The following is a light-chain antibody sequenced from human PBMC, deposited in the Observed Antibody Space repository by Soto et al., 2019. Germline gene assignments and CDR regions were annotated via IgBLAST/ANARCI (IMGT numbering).Light chain of an antibody. CDR2: AAS. CDR1: QSISSY. Sequence: DIQMTQSPYSLSASVGDRVTITCRASQSISSYLNWYQQKPGKAPKLLIYAASSLQSGVPSRFSGSGSGTDFPLTISSLQPEDFATYYCQQSYRTPTFGQGTKLEIK. V-gene: IGKV1-39*01. J-gene: IGKJ2*01. CDR3: QQSYRTPT.